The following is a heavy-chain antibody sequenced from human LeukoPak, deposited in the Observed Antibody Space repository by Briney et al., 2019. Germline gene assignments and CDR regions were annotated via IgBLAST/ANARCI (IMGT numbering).Heavy chain of an antibody. CDR2: IKQDGSEK. D-gene: IGHD6-19*01. Sequence: PGGSLRLSCAASGFTFSSYWMSWVRQAPGKGLEWVANIKQDGSEKYYVDSVKGRFTISRDNSKNTLYLQMNSLRAEDTAVYYCAKSPTVAGPSPFDYWGQGTLVTVSS. J-gene: IGHJ4*02. CDR3: AKSPTVAGPSPFDY. V-gene: IGHV3-7*03. CDR1: GFTFSSYW.